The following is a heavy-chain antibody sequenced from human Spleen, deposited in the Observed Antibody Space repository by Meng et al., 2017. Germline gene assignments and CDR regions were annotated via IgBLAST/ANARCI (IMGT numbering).Heavy chain of an antibody. V-gene: IGHV5-51*01. J-gene: IGHJ5*02. Sequence: GGSLRLSCKGSGYSFTSYWIGWVRQMPGKGLEWMGIIYPGDSDTRYSPSFQGQVTISADKSISTAYLQWSSLKASDTAMYYCARSEQWLVSRWFDPWGQGTRVTVSS. D-gene: IGHD6-19*01. CDR1: GYSFTSYW. CDR2: IYPGDSDT. CDR3: ARSEQWLVSRWFDP.